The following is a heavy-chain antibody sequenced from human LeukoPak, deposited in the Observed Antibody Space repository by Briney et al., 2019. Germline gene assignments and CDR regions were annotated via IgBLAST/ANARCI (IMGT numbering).Heavy chain of an antibody. V-gene: IGHV4-59*01. J-gene: IGHJ4*02. CDR1: GGSISSYY. CDR2: IYYSGST. D-gene: IGHD6-6*01. Sequence: SETLSLTCTVSGGSISSYYWSWIRQPPGKGLEWIGYIYYSGSTNYNPSLKSRVTISVDTSKNQFSLKLSSVTAADTAVYYCARVDPDGSSTLEVFDYWGQGTLVTVSS. CDR3: ARVDPDGSSTLEVFDY.